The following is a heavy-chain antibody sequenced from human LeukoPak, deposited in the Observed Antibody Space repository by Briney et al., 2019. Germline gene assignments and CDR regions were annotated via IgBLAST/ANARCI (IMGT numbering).Heavy chain of an antibody. CDR2: IYYSGST. V-gene: IGHV4-39*07. CDR3: ALDRLGYCSGGSCFRQFLAVTGRREIDP. CDR1: GGSISSSSYY. Sequence: SETLSLTCTVSGGSISSSSYYWGWIRQPPGKGLEWIGSIYYSGSTYYNPSLKSRVTISVDTSKNQFSLKLSSVTAADTAVYYCALDRLGYCSGGSCFRQFLAVTGRREIDPWGQGTLVTVSS. D-gene: IGHD2-15*01. J-gene: IGHJ5*02.